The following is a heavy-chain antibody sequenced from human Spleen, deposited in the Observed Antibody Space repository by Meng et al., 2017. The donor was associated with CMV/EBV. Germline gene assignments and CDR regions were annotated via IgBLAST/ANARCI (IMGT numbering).Heavy chain of an antibody. CDR2: IIPIFGTA. V-gene: IGHV1-69*12. CDR3: ARGGHSSGYFDY. Sequence: QVPLVQSGAEVKKPGSTVKVSCKASGGTFSSYAISWVRQAPGQGLEWMGGIIPIFGTANYAQQFQGRVTITADESTSTAYMELSSLRSEDTAVDYCARGGHSSGYFDYWGQGTLVTVSS. J-gene: IGHJ4*02. D-gene: IGHD3-22*01. CDR1: GGTFSSYA.